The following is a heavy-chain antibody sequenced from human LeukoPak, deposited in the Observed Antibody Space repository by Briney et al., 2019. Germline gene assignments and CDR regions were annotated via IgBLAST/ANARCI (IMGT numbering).Heavy chain of an antibody. CDR3: AVLPWFGESPGN. J-gene: IGHJ4*02. CDR2: IYYSGST. V-gene: IGHV4-59*08. D-gene: IGHD3-10*01. Sequence: SETLSLTCTVSGGSISSYYWSWIRQPPGKGLEWIGYIYYSGSTNYNPSLKSRVIISVDTSKNQFSLKLSSVTAADTAVYYCAVLPWFGESPGNWGQGTLVTVSS. CDR1: GGSISSYY.